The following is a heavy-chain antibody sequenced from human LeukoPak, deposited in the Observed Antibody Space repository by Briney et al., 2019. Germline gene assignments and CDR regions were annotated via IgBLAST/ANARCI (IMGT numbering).Heavy chain of an antibody. J-gene: IGHJ4*02. CDR1: GGSISSGGHY. V-gene: IGHV4-31*03. Sequence: SQTLSLTCTVSGGSISSGGHYWSWIRQHPGKGLVWIGYIYYSGSTFYNPSLSSRVTISVDTSKNQFSLKLSSVTAADTAVYYCARDRNGSGSFSWFDYWGQGTLVTVSS. D-gene: IGHD3-10*01. CDR3: ARDRNGSGSFSWFDY. CDR2: IYYSGST.